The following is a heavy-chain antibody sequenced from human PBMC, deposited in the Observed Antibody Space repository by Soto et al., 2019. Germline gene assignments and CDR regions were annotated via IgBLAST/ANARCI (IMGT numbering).Heavy chain of an antibody. Sequence: PGGSLRLSCAASGFTFSSYWMNWVRQAPGKGLEWVSSISRSSSNIYYADSVKGRFTISRDNAKNALYLHMNSLRAGDTAVYYCARDLKVAGANSYYYYGMDVWGQGTTVTVSS. V-gene: IGHV3-21*01. CDR2: ISRSSSNI. J-gene: IGHJ6*02. CDR3: ARDLKVAGANSYYYYGMDV. D-gene: IGHD6-19*01. CDR1: GFTFSSYW.